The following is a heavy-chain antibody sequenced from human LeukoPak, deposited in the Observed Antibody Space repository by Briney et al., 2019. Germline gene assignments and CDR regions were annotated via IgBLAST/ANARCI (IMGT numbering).Heavy chain of an antibody. CDR1: GFTFSSYA. CDR3: ARDRTKRSLLDRYYYYMDV. V-gene: IGHV3-64*01. J-gene: IGHJ6*03. Sequence: GGSLRLSCAASGFTFSSYAMHWVRQAPGKGLEYVSAISSNGGSTYYASSVKGRFTISRDNSKNTLYLQMGSLRAEDMAVYYCARDRTKRSLLDRYYYYMDVWGKGTTVTISS. CDR2: ISSNGGST. D-gene: IGHD3-3*01.